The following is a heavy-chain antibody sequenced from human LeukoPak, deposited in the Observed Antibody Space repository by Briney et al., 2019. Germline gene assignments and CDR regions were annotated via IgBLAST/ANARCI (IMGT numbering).Heavy chain of an antibody. D-gene: IGHD7-27*01. J-gene: IGHJ4*01. CDR3: ARRTRAPFRYFSKWGWLRGY. Sequence: ASVKVSCKASGYTFTSYGISWVRQAPGQGLEWMGWISAYNGNTNYAQKLQGRVTMTTDTSTSTAYMELRSLRSDDTAVYYCARRTRAPFRYFSKWGWLRGYWGQGTLVTGSS. CDR1: GYTFTSYG. CDR2: ISAYNGNT. V-gene: IGHV1-18*01.